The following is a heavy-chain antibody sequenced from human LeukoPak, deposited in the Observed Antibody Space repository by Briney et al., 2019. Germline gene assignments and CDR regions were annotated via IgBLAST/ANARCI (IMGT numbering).Heavy chain of an antibody. V-gene: IGHV1-69*06. CDR1: GGTFSSYA. J-gene: IGHJ6*03. D-gene: IGHD3-10*01. CDR3: ARAIRGSKIASRYYFYYMDV. CDR2: IIPIFGTA. Sequence: GASVTVSCKASGGTFSSYAISWVRQAPGQGLEWMGGIIPIFGTANYAQKFQGRVTTTADKSTSTAYMELSSLRSEDTAVYYCARAIRGSKIASRYYFYYMDVWGKGTTVTVSS.